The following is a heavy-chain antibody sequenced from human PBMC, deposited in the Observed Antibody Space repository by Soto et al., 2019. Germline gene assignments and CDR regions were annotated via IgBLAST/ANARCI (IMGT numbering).Heavy chain of an antibody. J-gene: IGHJ4*02. V-gene: IGHV3-30-3*01. CDR3: ARDRSYTYYYDSSLGYLDY. CDR2: ISYDGSNK. CDR1: GFTFSSYA. Sequence: PGGSLRLSCAASGFTFSSYAMHWVRQAPGKGLEWVAVISYDGSNKYYADSVKGRFTISRDNSKNTLYLQMNSLRAEDTAVYYCARDRSYTYYYDSSLGYLDYWGQGTLVTVSS. D-gene: IGHD3-22*01.